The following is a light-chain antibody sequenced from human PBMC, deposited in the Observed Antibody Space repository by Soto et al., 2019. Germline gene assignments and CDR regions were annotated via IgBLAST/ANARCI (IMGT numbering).Light chain of an antibody. V-gene: IGKV1-39*01. CDR1: QTISSY. CDR2: AAS. Sequence: DIQMTQSPSSLSASVGDRVTITCRASQTISSYLNWYQQSPGKAPKLLIYAASSLQSGVLSRFSGSGSGTDFTLTISSLQPEDFATYYCQQSSNIPYTFGQGTKLEIK. J-gene: IGKJ2*01. CDR3: QQSSNIPYT.